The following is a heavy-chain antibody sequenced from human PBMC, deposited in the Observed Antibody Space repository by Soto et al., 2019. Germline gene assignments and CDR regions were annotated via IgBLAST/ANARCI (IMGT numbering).Heavy chain of an antibody. CDR1: GFTFSSYA. CDR3: AGGWGISVAGIDY. J-gene: IGHJ4*02. CDR2: ISGTGGST. V-gene: IGHV3-23*01. Sequence: EVQLLESGGGLVQPGGSLRLSCAASGFTFSSYAMSWVRQAPGKGLEWVSVISGTGGSTHYADSVKGRFTISRDNSKNTLHLQMNSLRAEDTAIYYFAGGWGISVAGIDYWGQGTLVTVSS. D-gene: IGHD6-19*01.